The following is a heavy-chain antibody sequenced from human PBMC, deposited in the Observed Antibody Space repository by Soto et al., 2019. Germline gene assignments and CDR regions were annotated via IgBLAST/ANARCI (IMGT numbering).Heavy chain of an antibody. CDR1: GFTFSSYA. CDR3: ARDWGSGYCSGGSCYSGYFDY. Sequence: PGGSLRLSCAASGFTFSSYAMHWVRKAPGKGLEWVAVISYDGSNKYYADSAKGRFTISRDNSKNTLYLQMNSLRAEDTAVYYCARDWGSGYCSGGSCYSGYFDYWGQGTLVTVSS. V-gene: IGHV3-30-3*01. J-gene: IGHJ4*02. D-gene: IGHD2-15*01. CDR2: ISYDGSNK.